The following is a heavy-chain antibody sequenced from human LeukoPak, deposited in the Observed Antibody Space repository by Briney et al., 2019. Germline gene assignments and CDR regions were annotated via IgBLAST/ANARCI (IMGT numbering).Heavy chain of an antibody. J-gene: IGHJ4*02. CDR1: GYSFTSYW. CDR3: ARHEGRTVTATDF. CDR2: IYPGDSDT. V-gene: IGHV5-51*01. D-gene: IGHD2-21*02. Sequence: GESLKISCKGSGYSFTSYWIGWVRQMPGKGLEWMGIIYPGDSDTRYSPSFQGQVTISADRSISTAYLQWSSLKASDTAMYYCARHEGRTVTATDFWGQGTRVTVSS.